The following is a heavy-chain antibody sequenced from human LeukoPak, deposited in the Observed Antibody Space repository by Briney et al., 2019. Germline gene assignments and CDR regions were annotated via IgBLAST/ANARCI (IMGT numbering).Heavy chain of an antibody. J-gene: IGHJ3*02. D-gene: IGHD1-26*01. CDR3: AREMSRGPNSGSWHDAFDI. CDR2: ISYDGSNK. Sequence: PGRSLRLSCAASGFTFSSYAMHWVRQAPGKGLEWVAVISYDGSNKYYADSVKGRFTISRDNSKNTLYLQMNSLRAEDTAVYYCAREMSRGPNSGSWHDAFDIWGQGTMVTVSS. CDR1: GFTFSSYA. V-gene: IGHV3-30-3*01.